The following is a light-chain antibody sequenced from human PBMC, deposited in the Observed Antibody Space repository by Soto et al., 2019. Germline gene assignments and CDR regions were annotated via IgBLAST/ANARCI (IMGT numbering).Light chain of an antibody. CDR2: SNN. Sequence: QSVLTQPPSASGTPGQRVTISCSGSSSNIGSNTVNWYQQLPGTAPKLLIYSNNQRPSGVPDRFSGSKSGTSASLAISGLQSEDEADYYGAAWHDRLNGQWVFGGGTKLTVL. J-gene: IGLJ3*02. V-gene: IGLV1-44*01. CDR1: SSNIGSNT. CDR3: AAWHDRLNGQWV.